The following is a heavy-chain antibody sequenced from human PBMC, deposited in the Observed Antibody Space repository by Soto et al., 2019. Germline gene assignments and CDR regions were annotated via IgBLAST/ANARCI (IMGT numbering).Heavy chain of an antibody. CDR1: GGSISSSSYY. J-gene: IGHJ6*02. CDR2: IYYSGST. Sequence: PSETLSLTCTVSGGSISSSSYYWGWIRQPPGKGLEWIGSIYYSGSTYYNPSLKSRVTISVDTSKNQFSLKLSSVTAADTAAYYCASFSGFWSGYLSGMDVGGQGTTVT. CDR3: ASFSGFWSGYLSGMDV. D-gene: IGHD3-3*01. V-gene: IGHV4-39*01.